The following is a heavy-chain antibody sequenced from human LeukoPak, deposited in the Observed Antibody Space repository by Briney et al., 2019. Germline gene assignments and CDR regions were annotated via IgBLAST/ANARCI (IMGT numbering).Heavy chain of an antibody. CDR1: GFTFSSYA. CDR3: AKDGTNVYYYYMDV. J-gene: IGHJ6*03. Sequence: GGSLRLSCAVSGFTFSSYAMSWVRQAPGKGLEWVSDISGSGGSTYYADSVKGRFTISRDNSKNTLYLQMNSLRAEDTAVYYCAKDGTNVYYYYMDVWGKGTTVTVSS. D-gene: IGHD1-26*01. CDR2: ISGSGGST. V-gene: IGHV3-23*01.